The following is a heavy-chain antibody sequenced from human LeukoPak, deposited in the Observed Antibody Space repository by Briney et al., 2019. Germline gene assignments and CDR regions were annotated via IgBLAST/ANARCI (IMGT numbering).Heavy chain of an antibody. CDR2: ISAYNGNT. CDR3: ALSCSGYEGYYYYYYGMDV. J-gene: IGHJ6*02. CDR1: GYTFTSYG. Sequence: ASVKVSCKASGYTFTSYGISWVRQAPGQGLEWMGWISAYNGNTNYAQKLQGRVTMTTDTSTSTAYMELRSLRSDDTAVYYCALSCSGYEGYYYYYYGMDVWGQGTTVTVSS. V-gene: IGHV1-18*01. D-gene: IGHD5-12*01.